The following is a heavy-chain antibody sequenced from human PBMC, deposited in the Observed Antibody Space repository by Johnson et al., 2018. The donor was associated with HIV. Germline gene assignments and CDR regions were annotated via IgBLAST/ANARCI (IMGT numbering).Heavy chain of an antibody. D-gene: IGHD6-19*01. J-gene: IGHJ3*02. CDR2: IYSGDRT. CDR3: AGRSSAWYEDAFDI. CDR1: GFTFDDYA. V-gene: IGHV3-66*01. Sequence: VQLVESGGGLVQPGGSLRLSCVASGFTFDDYAMHWVRQAPGKGLEWVSVIYSGDRTYSAVSVKGRFTISRDSSKNTLFLQMNSLRVEDTAIYYCAGRSSAWYEDAFDIWGQGTMVTVSS.